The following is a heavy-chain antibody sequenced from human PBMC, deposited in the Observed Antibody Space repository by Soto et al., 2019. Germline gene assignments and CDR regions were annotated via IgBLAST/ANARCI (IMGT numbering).Heavy chain of an antibody. CDR3: ATLYSSGWFVPFEY. V-gene: IGHV4-39*01. CDR2: IYYSGST. CDR1: GGPISSSNYC. J-gene: IGHJ4*02. D-gene: IGHD6-13*01. Sequence: PSETLSLTCTVSGGPISSSNYCWGWIRQPPGKGLEWIGNIYYSGSTYYNASLKSRVTISVDASQNQFSLMLSSVSAADTALYYCATLYSSGWFVPFEYWGQGTLVTVSS.